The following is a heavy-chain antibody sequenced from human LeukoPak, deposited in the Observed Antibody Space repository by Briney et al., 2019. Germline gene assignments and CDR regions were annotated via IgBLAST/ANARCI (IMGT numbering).Heavy chain of an antibody. CDR1: GFTFSSYA. D-gene: IGHD2-2*01. J-gene: IGHJ3*02. Sequence: GGSLRLSCAASGFTFSSYAMHWVRQAPGKGLEWVAVISYDGSNKYYADSVKGRFTISRDNAQNSLFLQINSLRAEDTAVYYCARDYASNALDIWGQGTMVTVSS. CDR3: ARDYASNALDI. V-gene: IGHV3-30-3*01. CDR2: ISYDGSNK.